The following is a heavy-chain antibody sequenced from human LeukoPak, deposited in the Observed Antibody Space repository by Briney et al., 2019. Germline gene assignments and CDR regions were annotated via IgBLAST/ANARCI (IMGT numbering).Heavy chain of an antibody. CDR1: GISFSSYA. CDR3: ARDYGYCSSTSCYRDYYYGMDV. D-gene: IGHD2-2*02. V-gene: IGHV3-30-3*01. CDR2: ISYDGSNK. J-gene: IGHJ6*02. Sequence: QSGGSLRLSCAASGISFSSYAMHWVRQAPGKGLEWVAVISYDGSNKYYADSVKGRFTISRDNSKNTLYLQMNSLRAEDTAVYYCARDYGYCSSTSCYRDYYYGMDVWGQGTTVTVSS.